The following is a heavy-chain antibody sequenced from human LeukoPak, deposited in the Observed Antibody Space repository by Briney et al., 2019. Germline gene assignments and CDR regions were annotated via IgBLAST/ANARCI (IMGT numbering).Heavy chain of an antibody. CDR1: GDSVSSKRAG. V-gene: IGHV6-1*01. J-gene: IGHJ4*02. CDR2: TYYRSKWYY. CDR3: VRVASSGTWDGPGYYIDF. Sequence: SQTLSLTCAISGDSVSSKRAGWNWIRQSPSRGLEWLGRTYYRSKWYYDYALSVKSRMTINPDTSKNQISPQLNSVTPEDTAVYYCVRVASSGTWDGPGYYIDFWGQGTLVTVSS. D-gene: IGHD6-25*01.